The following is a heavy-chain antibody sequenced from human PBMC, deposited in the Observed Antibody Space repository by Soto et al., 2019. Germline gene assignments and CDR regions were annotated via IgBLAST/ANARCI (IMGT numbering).Heavy chain of an antibody. Sequence: SETLSLTCTVSGGSISSGGYYWSWIRQHPGKGLEWIGYIYYSGSTYYNPSLKSRVTISVDTSKNQFSLKLSSVTAADTAVYYCARGRIPAYCSSTSCLYGMDVWGQGTTVTVSS. J-gene: IGHJ6*02. D-gene: IGHD2-2*01. V-gene: IGHV4-31*03. CDR3: ARGRIPAYCSSTSCLYGMDV. CDR1: GGSISSGGYY. CDR2: IYYSGST.